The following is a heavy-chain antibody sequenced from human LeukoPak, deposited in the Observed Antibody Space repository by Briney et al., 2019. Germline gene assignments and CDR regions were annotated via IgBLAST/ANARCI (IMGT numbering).Heavy chain of an antibody. CDR2: MYYTGST. D-gene: IGHD2-15*01. Sequence: PSETLSLTCTVSGGSITSYYWSWIRQPPGKGLEWIGYMYYTGSTKYNPSLKSRVTISEDTSKNQFSLRLSSVTAADTAVYYCARRDGSGHYGYYFDHWGQGTLVTVSS. CDR1: GGSITSYY. CDR3: ARRDGSGHYGYYFDH. J-gene: IGHJ4*02. V-gene: IGHV4-59*01.